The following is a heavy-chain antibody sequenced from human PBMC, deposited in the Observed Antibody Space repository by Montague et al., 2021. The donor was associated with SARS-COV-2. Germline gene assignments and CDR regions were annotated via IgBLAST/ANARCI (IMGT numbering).Heavy chain of an antibody. V-gene: IGHV3-74*01. Sequence: SLRLSCAASGFTFSTYWMFWVRQAPGKGLVWSSHINSDGSSTSYADSVEGRFTISRDNAKNTLYLQMNSLRVEDTAVYYCVRAPGSYSAFDLWGQGTMVTASS. CDR1: GFTFSTYW. CDR2: INSDGSST. CDR3: VRAPGSYSAFDL. J-gene: IGHJ3*01. D-gene: IGHD1-26*01.